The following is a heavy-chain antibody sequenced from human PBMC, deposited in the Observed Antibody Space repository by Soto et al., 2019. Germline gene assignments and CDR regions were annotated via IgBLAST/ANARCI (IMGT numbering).Heavy chain of an antibody. D-gene: IGHD1-7*01. J-gene: IGHJ4*02. CDR1: GGSFSGYY. CDR3: ARGRNYSWDY. Sequence: SETLSLTCAVYGGSFSGYYWSWIRQPPGKGLEWIGEINHSGSTNYNPSLKSRVTISVDTSKNQFSLKLSSVTAADTAVYYCARGRNYSWDYWGQGTLVTSPQ. V-gene: IGHV4-34*01. CDR2: INHSGST.